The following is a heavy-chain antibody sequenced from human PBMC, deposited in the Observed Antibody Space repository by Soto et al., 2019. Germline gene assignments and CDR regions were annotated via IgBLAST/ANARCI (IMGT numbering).Heavy chain of an antibody. CDR1: GFTFSSYW. Sequence: EVQLVESGGGLVQPGGSLRLSCAASGFTFSSYWMSWVRQAPGKGLEWVANIKQDGSEKYYVDSVKGRFTISRDNATNSLYLQMNSLRAEDTAVYYCARGRGCSTGCHNLDYWGQGTLVTVSS. J-gene: IGHJ4*02. D-gene: IGHD2-2*01. V-gene: IGHV3-7*01. CDR3: ARGRGCSTGCHNLDY. CDR2: IKQDGSEK.